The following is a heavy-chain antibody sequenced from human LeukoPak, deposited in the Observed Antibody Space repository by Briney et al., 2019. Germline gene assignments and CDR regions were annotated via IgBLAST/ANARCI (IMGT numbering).Heavy chain of an antibody. V-gene: IGHV3-66*01. Sequence: GGFLRLSCAASGFTFTSYEMSWVRQAPGKGLEWVSVIYSGGTTYYADSVKGRFTIFRDNSKNTLYLQMNSLRAEDTAVYYCARGGAIPFDYWGQGTLVTVSS. J-gene: IGHJ4*02. D-gene: IGHD2-2*01. CDR3: ARGGAIPFDY. CDR1: GFTFTSYE. CDR2: IYSGGTT.